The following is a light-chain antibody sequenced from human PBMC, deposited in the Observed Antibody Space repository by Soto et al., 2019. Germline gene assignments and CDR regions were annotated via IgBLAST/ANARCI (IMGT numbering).Light chain of an antibody. Sequence: ENVLTQSPGTLSLSPGERATLSCRASQSVTNNYLAWYQQKPGLAPRLLIYDASYRANGIPDRFSGSGSGTDFTLTISRLEPEDFVVYYCQQYGSSSWTFGQGTKVDIK. CDR1: QSVTNNY. J-gene: IGKJ1*01. V-gene: IGKV3D-20*01. CDR3: QQYGSSSWT. CDR2: DAS.